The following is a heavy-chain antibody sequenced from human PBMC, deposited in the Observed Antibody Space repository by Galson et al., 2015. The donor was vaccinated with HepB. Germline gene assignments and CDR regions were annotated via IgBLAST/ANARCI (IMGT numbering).Heavy chain of an antibody. CDR2: INPSGGST. V-gene: IGHV1-46*01. J-gene: IGHJ6*02. CDR1: GYTFTSYY. D-gene: IGHD6-19*01. CDR3: ARDQGQWLVEYYYYYGMDV. Sequence: SVKVSCKASGYTFTSYYMHWVRQAPGQGLEWMGIINPSGGSTSYAQKFQGRVTMTRDTSTSTVYMELSSLRSEDTAVYYCARDQGQWLVEYYYYYGMDVWGQGTTVTVSS.